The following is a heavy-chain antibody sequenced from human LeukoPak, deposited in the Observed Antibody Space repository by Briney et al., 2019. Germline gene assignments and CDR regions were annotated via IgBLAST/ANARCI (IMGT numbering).Heavy chain of an antibody. CDR3: ARNADIAVASVKFDY. D-gene: IGHD6-19*01. CDR2: VYYSGST. CDR1: GGSISSSSYY. V-gene: IGHV4-39*01. Sequence: SETLSLTCTVSGGSISSSSYYWGGIRQPPGKGLEWIGSVYYSGSTYYNPSLKSRVTISVDTSKNQFSLKLSSVTAADTAVYYCARNADIAVASVKFDYWGQGTLVTVSS. J-gene: IGHJ4*02.